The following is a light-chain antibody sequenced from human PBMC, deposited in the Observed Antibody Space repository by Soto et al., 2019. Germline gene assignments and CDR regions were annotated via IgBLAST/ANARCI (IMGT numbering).Light chain of an antibody. CDR3: QQFEDGPPHT. CDR2: EAV. CDR1: QDIHNY. J-gene: IGKJ4*02. Sequence: DIELTQSPTSLSASIGDRVTITCQASQDIHNYFSWFQHKQGKAPKLLIFEAVSLEARVPSRFSGSGSGTDFTFTTSSLQPEDIATYYCQQFEDGPPHTFGGGNKVDIK. V-gene: IGKV1-33*01.